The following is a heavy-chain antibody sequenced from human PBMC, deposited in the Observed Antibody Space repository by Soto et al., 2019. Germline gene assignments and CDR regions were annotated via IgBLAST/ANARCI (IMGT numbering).Heavy chain of an antibody. Sequence: GESLKISCVASGFTFSSYAMTWVRQAPGKGLEWVSSISGSGGSIIYADSVKGRFTLSRDNSKNTLYLQMDSLRVEDTAIYSCAKEKAVAGLLHYYGLDVWGQGTTVTVSS. CDR2: ISGSGGSI. CDR3: AKEKAVAGLLHYYGLDV. D-gene: IGHD6-19*01. V-gene: IGHV3-23*01. CDR1: GFTFSSYA. J-gene: IGHJ6*02.